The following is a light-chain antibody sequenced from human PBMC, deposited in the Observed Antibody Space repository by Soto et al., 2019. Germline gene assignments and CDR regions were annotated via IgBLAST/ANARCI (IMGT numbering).Light chain of an antibody. V-gene: IGKV1-39*01. CDR3: QQSHSNTWT. CDR1: PGISTY. CDR2: AAS. J-gene: IGKJ1*01. Sequence: DIQMTQTPSSLSASVGDRFTITFRASPGISTYLNWYQQNPGKAPKLLIYAASSLQSGVPARFSGSGSETDFSLTISSLQPEDFATYSCQQSHSNTWTVGQGTKVDIK.